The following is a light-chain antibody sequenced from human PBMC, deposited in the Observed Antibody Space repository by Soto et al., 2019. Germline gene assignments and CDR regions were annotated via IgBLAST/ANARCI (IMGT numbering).Light chain of an antibody. CDR3: QQYDDLPIT. CDR1: HDITNF. CDR2: DVS. J-gene: IGKJ5*01. V-gene: IGKV1-33*01. Sequence: DIQMTQSPSSLSVSVGDRVTITCPASHDITNFLNWYQQKPGKAPKLMIYDVSKLETGVPSRFSGSGSGTDCTLTISSLQPEDIATYFCQQYDDLPITFGQGTRLEIK.